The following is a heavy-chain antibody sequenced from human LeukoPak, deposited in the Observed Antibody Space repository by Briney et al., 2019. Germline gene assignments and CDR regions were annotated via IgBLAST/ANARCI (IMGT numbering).Heavy chain of an antibody. CDR1: GGSISSSNW. CDR2: IYHSGST. CDR3: ASAPRYSSSWYDY. J-gene: IGHJ4*02. Sequence: SETLSLTCAVSGGSISSSNWWSWVRQPPGKGLEWIGEIYHSGSTNYNPSLKSRVTISVDKSKNQFSLKLSSVTAADTAVYYCASAPRYSSSWYDYWGQGTLVTVSS. D-gene: IGHD6-13*01. V-gene: IGHV4-4*02.